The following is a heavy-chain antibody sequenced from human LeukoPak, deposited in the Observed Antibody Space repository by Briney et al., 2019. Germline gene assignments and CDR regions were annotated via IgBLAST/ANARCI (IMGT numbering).Heavy chain of an antibody. J-gene: IGHJ4*02. CDR1: GFTFSSYA. Sequence: GGSLRLSCAASGFTFSSYAMHWVRQAPGKGLEWVAVISYDGSNKYYADSVKGRFTISRDNSKNTLYLQMNSLRAEDTAVYYCAKGPDVLRFLEWPIPYDYWGQGTLVTVSS. CDR3: AKGPDVLRFLEWPIPYDY. D-gene: IGHD3-3*01. V-gene: IGHV3-30-3*01. CDR2: ISYDGSNK.